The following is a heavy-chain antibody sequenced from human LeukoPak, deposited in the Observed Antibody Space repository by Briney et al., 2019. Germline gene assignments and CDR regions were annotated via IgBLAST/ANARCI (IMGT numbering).Heavy chain of an antibody. CDR2: ICPSGDRT. CDR3: AKDSGWILFDD. Sequence: GGSLRLTCAASGFTFRTYGMNWVRRAPGKGLEWVSGICPSGDRTYYEDSVKGRFTIARDNTKNSVELQVSRLRADDTAVYYCAKDSGWILFDDWGQGNLVTVSS. J-gene: IGHJ4*02. D-gene: IGHD2-2*03. CDR1: GFTFRTYG. V-gene: IGHV3-23*01.